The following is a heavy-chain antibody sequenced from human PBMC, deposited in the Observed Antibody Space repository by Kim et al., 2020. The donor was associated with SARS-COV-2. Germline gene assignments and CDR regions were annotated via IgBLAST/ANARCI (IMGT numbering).Heavy chain of an antibody. V-gene: IGHV4-31*03. CDR2: IYYSGST. CDR1: GGSISSGGYY. CDR3: AGCTSTSCPYWYFDL. J-gene: IGHJ2*01. Sequence: SETLSLTCTVSGGSISSGGYYWSWIRQHPGKGLEWIGYIYYSGSTFYNPSLKSRVTISVDTSKNQFSLKPSSVTAADTAVYYCAGCTSTSCPYWYFDLWGRGTLVTVSS. D-gene: IGHD2-2*01.